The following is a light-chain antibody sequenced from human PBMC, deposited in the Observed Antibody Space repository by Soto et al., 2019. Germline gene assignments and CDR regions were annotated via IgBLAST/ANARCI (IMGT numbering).Light chain of an antibody. CDR3: CSYAGSNTHYV. J-gene: IGLJ1*01. V-gene: IGLV2-11*01. CDR2: DVS. Sequence: QSVLTHPRSVSGSPGQSFTISCSGTSIDVGSYNYVSWYQQHPGKAPKLLIYDVSKRPSGVPDRFSGSKSGNTASLTISGLQAEDESDYYCCSYAGSNTHYVFGTGTKSPS. CDR1: SIDVGSYNY.